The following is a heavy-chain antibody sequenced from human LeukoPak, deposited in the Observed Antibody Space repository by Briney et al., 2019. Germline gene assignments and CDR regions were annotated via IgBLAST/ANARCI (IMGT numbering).Heavy chain of an antibody. CDR3: AHDVGLFIFDY. CDR2: IYWNDDK. D-gene: IGHD3-10*01. CDR1: GSSLRTSGVA. V-gene: IGHV2-5*01. J-gene: IGHJ4*02. Sequence: SGPTLVKPTQTLTLTCTFSGSSLRTSGVAVGWIRQPPEKALEWLALIYWNDDKRYSPSLKSRLTITKDTSKNQMVLTMTNMDPVDTATYYCAHDVGLFIFDYWGQGTLVTVSS.